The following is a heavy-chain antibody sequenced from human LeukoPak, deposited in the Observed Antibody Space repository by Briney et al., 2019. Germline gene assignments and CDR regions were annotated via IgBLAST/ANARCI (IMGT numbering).Heavy chain of an antibody. J-gene: IGHJ4*02. CDR2: LKEDGSEE. D-gene: IGHD1-26*01. CDR3: ARDLKSGAPGDDY. CDR1: GFIFSNYW. V-gene: IGHV3-7*01. Sequence: GGYLRLSCAASGFIFSNYWMSWVRQAPGKGLEWVANLKEDGSEEFSVDSVKGRFTISRDNAKNSLYLQMNNLRVEDTAVYYCARDLKSGAPGDDYWGQGTLVTVSS.